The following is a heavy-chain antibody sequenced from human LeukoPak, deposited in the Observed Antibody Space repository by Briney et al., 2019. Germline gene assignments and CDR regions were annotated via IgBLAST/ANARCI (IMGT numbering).Heavy chain of an antibody. CDR1: GGTFSSYA. CDR3: ARAHQYYYGSGSSSYFDY. D-gene: IGHD3-10*01. J-gene: IGHJ4*02. CDR2: TIPILGTA. Sequence: SVKVSCKASGGTFSSYAISWVRQAPGQGLEWMGWTIPILGTANYAQKFQGRVTITADESTSTAYMELSSLRSEDTAVYYCARAHQYYYGSGSSSYFDYWGQGTLVTVSS. V-gene: IGHV1-69*11.